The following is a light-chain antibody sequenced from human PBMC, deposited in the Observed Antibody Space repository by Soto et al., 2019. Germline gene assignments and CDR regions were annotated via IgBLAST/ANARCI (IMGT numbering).Light chain of an antibody. J-gene: IGKJ5*01. CDR3: QHYHSLPIT. Sequence: DIQMTQSPSTLSAFVGDTVTITCRASQSISHWLAWYQQRPGRAPKLLIYDASSLESGVPSRFSGSGSGTEFTLTISSLQPEDLATYYCQHYHSLPITFGRGTRLEFK. CDR2: DAS. V-gene: IGKV1-5*01. CDR1: QSISHW.